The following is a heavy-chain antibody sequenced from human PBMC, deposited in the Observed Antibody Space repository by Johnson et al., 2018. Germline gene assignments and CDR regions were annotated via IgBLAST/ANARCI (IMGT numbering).Heavy chain of an antibody. D-gene: IGHD2-15*01. CDR2: INDDGTTT. J-gene: IGHJ3*02. CDR1: GFTFTNYW. Sequence: EVQLVESGGGLVQPGGSLRLSCAASGFTFTNYWMHWVRQTPGKGLVWVSGINDDGTTTTYADSVKGRFTTSRENSENTLYLQMNNLRAEDTAMFYGATDAGAAVFDMWGQGTMVTVSS. CDR3: ATDAGAAVFDM. V-gene: IGHV3-74*01.